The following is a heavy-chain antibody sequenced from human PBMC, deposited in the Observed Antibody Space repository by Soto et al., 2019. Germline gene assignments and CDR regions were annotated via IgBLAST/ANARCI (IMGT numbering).Heavy chain of an antibody. CDR2: IDPSDSYT. V-gene: IGHV5-10-1*01. J-gene: IGHJ6*02. D-gene: IGHD3-3*01. CDR3: AKDIGRGPTNYDFQDYYYYYGMDV. Sequence: ESLKISCKGSGYSFTSYWISWVRQMPGKGLEWMGRIDPSDSYTNYSPSFQGHVTISADKSISTAYLQMNSLRAEDTALYYCAKDIGRGPTNYDFQDYYYYYGMDVWGQGTTVTVSS. CDR1: GYSFTSYW.